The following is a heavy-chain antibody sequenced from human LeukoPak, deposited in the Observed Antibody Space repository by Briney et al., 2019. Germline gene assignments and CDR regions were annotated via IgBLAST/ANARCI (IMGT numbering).Heavy chain of an antibody. CDR3: ARGPIVVVPAAISSFDP. Sequence: SETLSLTCAVYGGSFSGYYWSWIRQPPGKGLEWIGEINHSGSTNYNPSLKSRVTISVDTSKNQFSLKLSSVTAADTAVYYCARGPIVVVPAAISSFDPWGQETLVTVSS. V-gene: IGHV4-34*01. J-gene: IGHJ5*02. CDR2: INHSGST. CDR1: GGSFSGYY. D-gene: IGHD2-2*01.